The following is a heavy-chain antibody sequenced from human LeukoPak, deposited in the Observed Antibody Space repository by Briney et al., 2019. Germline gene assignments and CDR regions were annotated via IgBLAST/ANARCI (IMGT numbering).Heavy chain of an antibody. V-gene: IGHV3-21*01. CDR2: ISSSSSYI. D-gene: IGHD3-3*01. CDR1: GFTFNNFA. Sequence: GGSLRLSCAASGFTFNNFAMSWVRQAPGQALEWVSSISSSSSYIYYADSVKGRFTISRDNAKNSLYLQMNSLRAEDTAVYYCARAYYDFWSGYSKEYFDYWGQGTLVTVSS. J-gene: IGHJ4*02. CDR3: ARAYYDFWSGYSKEYFDY.